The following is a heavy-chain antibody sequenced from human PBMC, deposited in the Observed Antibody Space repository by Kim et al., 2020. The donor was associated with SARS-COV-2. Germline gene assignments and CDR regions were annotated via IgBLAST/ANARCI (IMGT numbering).Heavy chain of an antibody. CDR2: INHSGST. Sequence: SETLSLTCAVYGGSFSGYYWSWIRQPPGKGLEWIGEINHSGSTNYNPSLKSRVTISVDTSKNQFSLKLSSVTAADTAVYYCARGWKLIAAAGTKAREGGWYFDLWGRGTLVTVSS. CDR1: GGSFSGYY. J-gene: IGHJ2*01. V-gene: IGHV4-34*01. D-gene: IGHD6-13*01. CDR3: ARGWKLIAAAGTKAREGGWYFDL.